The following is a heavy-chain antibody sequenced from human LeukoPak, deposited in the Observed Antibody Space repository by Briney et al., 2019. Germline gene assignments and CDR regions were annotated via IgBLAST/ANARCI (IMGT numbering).Heavy chain of an antibody. J-gene: IGHJ6*04. CDR1: GYTFTSYG. CDR3: AKFTYYYDISVFPPRNYYYVRAV. V-gene: IGHV1-18*01. Sequence: ASVKVSCKASGYTFTSYGISWVRQAPGQGLEWMGWISAYNGNTNYAQKLQGRVTMTTDTSTSTAYMELRSLRSDDTAVYYCAKFTYYYDISVFPPRNYYYVRAVGAKGPTVPVSS. D-gene: IGHD3-22*01. CDR2: ISAYNGNT.